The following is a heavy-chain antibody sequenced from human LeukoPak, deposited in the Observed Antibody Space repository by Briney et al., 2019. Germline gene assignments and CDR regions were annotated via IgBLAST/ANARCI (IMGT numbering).Heavy chain of an antibody. CDR2: INPNSGGT. CDR3: ARAFSYYDSSGYYYY. Sequence: ASVKVSCKASGYTFTGYYMHWVRQAPGQGLEWMGWINPNSGGTNYAQKFQGRVTVTRDTSISTAYMELSRLRSDDTAVYYCARAFSYYDSSGYYYYWGQGTLVTVSS. CDR1: GYTFTGYY. V-gene: IGHV1-2*02. D-gene: IGHD3-22*01. J-gene: IGHJ4*02.